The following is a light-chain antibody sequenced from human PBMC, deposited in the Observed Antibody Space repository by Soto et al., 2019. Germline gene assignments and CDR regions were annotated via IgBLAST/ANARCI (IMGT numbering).Light chain of an antibody. CDR2: GNS. V-gene: IGLV1-40*01. CDR1: SSNIGAGYD. CDR3: HFYDSSLSGFYV. Sequence: QSVLTQPPSVSGAPGQRVTSSCTGSSSNIGAGYDVHWYQQLPGTAPKLLIYGNSNRPSGVPDRFSGSKSGTSASLAITGLQAEDESDYCCHFYDSSLSGFYVFGTGIKLTVL. J-gene: IGLJ1*01.